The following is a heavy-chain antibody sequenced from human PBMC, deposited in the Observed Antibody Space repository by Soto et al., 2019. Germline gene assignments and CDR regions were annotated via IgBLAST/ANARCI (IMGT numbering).Heavy chain of an antibody. J-gene: IGHJ4*02. V-gene: IGHV3-30*18. CDR1: GFTFSSYG. Sequence: GGSLRLSCAASGFTFSSYGMHWVRQAPGKGLEWVAIISYDGSNKYYADSVKGRFTISRDNSKNTLYLQMNSLRAEDTAVYYCAKDGDSYYNFWSDYSPFDYWGQGTLVTVSS. CDR3: AKDGDSYYNFWSDYSPFDY. D-gene: IGHD3-3*01. CDR2: ISYDGSNK.